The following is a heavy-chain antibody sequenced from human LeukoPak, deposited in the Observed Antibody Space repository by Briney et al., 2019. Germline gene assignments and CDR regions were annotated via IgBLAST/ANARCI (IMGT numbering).Heavy chain of an antibody. CDR1: GFSFSNYW. D-gene: IGHD2-2*01. V-gene: IGHV3-74*01. Sequence: GSLRLSCAASGFSFSNYWMHWVRQAPGKGLVWVSRINSDGISTTYADSVKGRFTISRDNAKNTLYLQMNSLRADDTAVYYCAREYCSSKSCPTFDYWGQGTRVTVSS. CDR3: AREYCSSKSCPTFDY. J-gene: IGHJ4*02. CDR2: INSDGIST.